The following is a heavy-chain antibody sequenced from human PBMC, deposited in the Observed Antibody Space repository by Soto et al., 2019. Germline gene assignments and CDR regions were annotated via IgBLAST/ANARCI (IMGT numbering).Heavy chain of an antibody. CDR1: GYSFTSYW. V-gene: IGHV5-51*01. Sequence: GESLKISCKGSGYSFTSYWIGWVRQMPGKGLEWMGIIYPGDSDTRYSPSFQGQVTISADKSISTAYLQWSSLKASDTAMYYCARSAQGGVPGAILRGLNSHWFDSWGQGTLVTVSS. J-gene: IGHJ5*01. CDR2: IYPGDSDT. D-gene: IGHD2-2*02. CDR3: ARSAQGGVPGAILRGLNSHWFDS.